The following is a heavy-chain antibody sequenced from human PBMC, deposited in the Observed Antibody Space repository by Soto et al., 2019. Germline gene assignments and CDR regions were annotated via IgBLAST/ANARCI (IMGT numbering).Heavy chain of an antibody. V-gene: IGHV3-74*01. Sequence: EVQLVESGGGLVQPGGSLRLSCAASGFTFNNYWMHWVRQAPGKGLEWVSRIKFDGSNTNYADTVEGRFTISRDNAKDTLYLQMNSLRAEDTALYCCARGIRNYYGSDYWGQGTLVTVSS. CDR2: IKFDGSNT. CDR1: GFTFNNYW. CDR3: ARGIRNYYGSDY. J-gene: IGHJ4*02. D-gene: IGHD3-10*01.